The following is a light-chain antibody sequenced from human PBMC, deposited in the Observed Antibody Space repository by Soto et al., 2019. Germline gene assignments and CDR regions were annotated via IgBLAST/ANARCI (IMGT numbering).Light chain of an antibody. CDR2: GTS. CDR1: QSVSSSY. CDR3: QQYGRP. Sequence: EIVLTQSPGTLSLSPGERATLSCRASQSVSSSYLAWYQQKPGQAPRLLIYGTSSRATAIPDRFSGSGSGTDFTLTISRLEPEDIAVYYCQQYGRPFGQGTKVEIK. J-gene: IGKJ1*01. V-gene: IGKV3-20*01.